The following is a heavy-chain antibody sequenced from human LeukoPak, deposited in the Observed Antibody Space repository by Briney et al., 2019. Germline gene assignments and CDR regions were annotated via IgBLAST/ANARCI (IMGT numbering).Heavy chain of an antibody. CDR1: GFTFSSYA. J-gene: IGHJ6*02. CDR2: ISYDGSNK. D-gene: IGHD4-17*01. CDR3: ARDYGDYPYYYYGMDV. V-gene: IGHV3-30*04. Sequence: GGSLRLSCAASGFTFSSYAMHWVRQAPGKGLEWVAVISYDGSNKYYADSVKGRFTISRDNSKNTLYLQMNSLRAEDTAVYYCARDYGDYPYYYYGMDVWGQGTTVTVPS.